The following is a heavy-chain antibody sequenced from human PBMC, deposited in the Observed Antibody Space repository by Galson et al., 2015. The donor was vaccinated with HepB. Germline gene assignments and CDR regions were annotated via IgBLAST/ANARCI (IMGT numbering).Heavy chain of an antibody. J-gene: IGHJ4*02. CDR3: AKDETGRFDY. Sequence: SLRLSCAASGFTFKSYGMHWVRQAPGKGLEWVAVISYDGSNKYYADSVKGRFTISRDDSKNTLYLQMNSLRAEDTAVYYCAKDETGRFDYWGQGTLVTVSS. V-gene: IGHV3-30*18. D-gene: IGHD1-1*01. CDR2: ISYDGSNK. CDR1: GFTFKSYG.